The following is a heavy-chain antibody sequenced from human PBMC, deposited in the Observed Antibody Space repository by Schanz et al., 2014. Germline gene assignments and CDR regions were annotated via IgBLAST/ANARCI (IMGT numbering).Heavy chain of an antibody. D-gene: IGHD3-10*01. V-gene: IGHV1-3*01. J-gene: IGHJ4*02. CDR2: INVGNGNM. Sequence: QVQLVQSGAEVKKPGASVKVSCKASGYTFVSYSMHWVRQAPGQGLEWMGWINVGNGNMKYSQKFQGRVTITRDTSASTAYMELTSLTSEDTAVHYCARGRGFYDYWGQGTLVTVSS. CDR1: GYTFVSYS. CDR3: ARGRGFYDY.